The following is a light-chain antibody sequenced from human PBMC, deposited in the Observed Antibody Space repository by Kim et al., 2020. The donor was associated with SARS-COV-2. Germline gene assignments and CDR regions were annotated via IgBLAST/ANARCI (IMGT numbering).Light chain of an antibody. J-gene: IGKJ2*01. CDR2: GAS. CDR3: QQYNNWPYT. Sequence: EIVMTQSPATLSVSPGERATLSCRASQSVCSNLAWYQQKPGQAPRLLIYGASTRATGIPARFSGSGSGTEFTLTISSLQSEDFAVYYCQQYNNWPYTFGQGTKLEI. V-gene: IGKV3-15*01. CDR1: QSVCSN.